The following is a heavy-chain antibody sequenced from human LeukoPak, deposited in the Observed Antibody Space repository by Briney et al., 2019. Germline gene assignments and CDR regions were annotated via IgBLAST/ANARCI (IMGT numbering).Heavy chain of an antibody. D-gene: IGHD2-2*01. V-gene: IGHV3-30*02. CDR2: IQYDGTNK. Sequence: GGSLRLSCAASRFAFNNYGMHWVRQAPGKGLEWVAFIQYDGTNKYYIDSVKGRFSISRDNSKNTLYLQMNSLRAEDTAVYYCAKEGQSPASPYYYYMDVWGKGTTVTVSS. CDR3: AKEGQSPASPYYYYMDV. CDR1: RFAFNNYG. J-gene: IGHJ6*03.